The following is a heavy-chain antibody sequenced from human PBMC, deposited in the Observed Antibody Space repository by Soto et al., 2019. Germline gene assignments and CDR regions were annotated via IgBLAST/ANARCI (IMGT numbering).Heavy chain of an antibody. CDR2: IGPDGSRT. Sequence: EVQLVESGGGLVQPGGSLRLSCAASGFTFSAYGMHWVRQAPGKGLEYVSAIGPDGSRTDYANSVKGRFTISRDNSKNTLYLQMSRLRAEDRAVYYCARERCSGGNCHCNDYYRDGWGKGTKVTV. V-gene: IGHV3-64*01. CDR3: ARERCSGGNCHCNDYYRDG. CDR1: GFTFSAYG. D-gene: IGHD2-15*01. J-gene: IGHJ6*03.